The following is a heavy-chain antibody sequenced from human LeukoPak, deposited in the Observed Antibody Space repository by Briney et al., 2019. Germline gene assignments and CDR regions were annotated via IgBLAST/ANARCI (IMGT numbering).Heavy chain of an antibody. Sequence: SVKVSCKASGGTFSSYAINWVRQAPGQGLEWMGGITPIFGTTNYAQKFQGRVTITTDESTSTAYMELSSLRSEDTAVYYCARAPTKRNYFYMDVWGKGTTVTVSS. CDR3: ARAPTKRNYFYMDV. CDR2: ITPIFGTT. D-gene: IGHD1-14*01. J-gene: IGHJ6*03. V-gene: IGHV1-69*05. CDR1: GGTFSSYA.